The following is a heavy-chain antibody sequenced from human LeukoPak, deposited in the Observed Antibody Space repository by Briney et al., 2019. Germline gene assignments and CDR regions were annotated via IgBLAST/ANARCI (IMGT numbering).Heavy chain of an antibody. J-gene: IGHJ4*02. CDR1: GFTFTNAW. Sequence: PGGSLRLSCSASGFTFTNAWMTWVRQAPGKGLEWVGHMSQDGVVKYYVDSVKGRFTISRDNAKNSLYLQMNSLRTEDTAVYYCARDIRHPDYWGQGTLVTISS. V-gene: IGHV3-7*05. CDR2: MSQDGVVK. CDR3: ARDIRHPDY.